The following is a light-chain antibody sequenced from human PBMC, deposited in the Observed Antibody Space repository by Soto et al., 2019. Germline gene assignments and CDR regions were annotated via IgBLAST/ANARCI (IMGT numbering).Light chain of an antibody. V-gene: IGKV3-15*01. CDR3: QRYNSWPLT. CDR1: QGIGRT. Sequence: EIVMTQSPATLSMSPGERATLSCRASQGIGRTLAWYQQKPGQTPRLLIYGASTRATGVPARFSGGGSGTEFTLTINSLQSEDFAVYYCQRYNSWPLTFGGGTKVELK. CDR2: GAS. J-gene: IGKJ4*01.